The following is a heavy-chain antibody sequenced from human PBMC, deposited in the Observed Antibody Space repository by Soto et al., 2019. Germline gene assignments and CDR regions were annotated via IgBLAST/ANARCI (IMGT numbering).Heavy chain of an antibody. CDR3: ARGPGGFTKGRGVSMYGIGV. Sequence: QVQLVQSGAEVKKPGSSVKVSCKASGGTFSSYAISWVRQAPGQGLEWMGGIIPIFATANYAQKFQGRVTITADKCTSTAEMELSRLRAEEMAVDYCARGPGGFTKGRGVSMYGIGVWGQGTTVTVSS. J-gene: IGHJ6*02. CDR2: IIPIFATA. V-gene: IGHV1-69*06. CDR1: GGTFSSYA. D-gene: IGHD3-10*01.